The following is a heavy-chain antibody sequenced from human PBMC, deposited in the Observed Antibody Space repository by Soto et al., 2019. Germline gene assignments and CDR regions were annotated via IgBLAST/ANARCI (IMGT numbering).Heavy chain of an antibody. CDR3: ARVLAPLASSSWTFDS. CDR2: IIPILGIA. CDR1: GYTFTSYD. D-gene: IGHD6-13*01. J-gene: IGHJ4*02. V-gene: IGHV1-69*04. Sequence: KVSCKASGYTFTSYDINWVRQAPGQGLEWMGRIIPILGIANYAQKFQGRVTITADKSPSTAYMELNSLRSEDTAVFYCARVLAPLASSSWTFDSWGQGTLVTVSS.